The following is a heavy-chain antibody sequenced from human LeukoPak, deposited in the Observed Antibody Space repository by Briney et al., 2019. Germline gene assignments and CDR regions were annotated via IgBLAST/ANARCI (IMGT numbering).Heavy chain of an antibody. V-gene: IGHV1-18*01. Sequence: ASVKVSCKASGYTFTSYGISWVRQAPGQGLEWMGWISAYNGNTNCAQKLQGRVTMTTDTSTSTAYMELRSLRSDDTAVYYCARCAGYYDSSGYKRYYFDYWGQGTLVTVSS. J-gene: IGHJ4*02. CDR2: ISAYNGNT. CDR1: GYTFTSYG. D-gene: IGHD3-22*01. CDR3: ARCAGYYDSSGYKRYYFDY.